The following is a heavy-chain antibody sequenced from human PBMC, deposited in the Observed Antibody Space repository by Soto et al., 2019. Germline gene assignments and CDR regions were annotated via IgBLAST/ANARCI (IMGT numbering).Heavy chain of an antibody. J-gene: IGHJ6*02. CDR2: IGDRGTTT. Sequence: EVQLLQSGGGLVQPGGSLRLSCVGSGFTFSRYAMIWVRRTPGKGLEWVSGIGDRGTTTYYADSVKGRFTISRDNSGNTLFLQMNSLRAEDTAVYYCAKDRLGDYYYYGMDVWGQGTTVTVS. CDR3: AKDRLGDYYYYGMDV. D-gene: IGHD4-17*01. CDR1: GFTFSRYA. V-gene: IGHV3-23*01.